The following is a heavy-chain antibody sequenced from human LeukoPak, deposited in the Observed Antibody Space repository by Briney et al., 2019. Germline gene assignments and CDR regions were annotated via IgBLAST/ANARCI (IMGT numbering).Heavy chain of an antibody. CDR3: ARDYD. J-gene: IGHJ4*02. V-gene: IGHV3-7*04. CDR2: IKAEGSEK. Sequence: GGALRLSCAASRFTFSSSWMSWVRPAPGKGLEWVANIKAEGSEKYYVDSVKGRFTISRDNDKNSLYLQMNSLRADDTAVYYCARDYDWGQGTLVTVSS. CDR1: RFTFSSSW. D-gene: IGHD3-16*01.